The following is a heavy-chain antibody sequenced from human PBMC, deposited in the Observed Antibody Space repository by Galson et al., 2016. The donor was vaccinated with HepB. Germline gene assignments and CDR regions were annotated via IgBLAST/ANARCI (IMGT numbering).Heavy chain of an antibody. CDR1: GFTFSSYW. D-gene: IGHD2-15*01. V-gene: IGHV3-7*01. CDR2: IKQDGIEK. CDR3: ARDSGFCSGGSCYGDAFDI. Sequence: SLRLSCAASGFTFSSYWMTWVRQAPGKGLEWVANIKQDGIEKYHVDSVKDRFTISRDNAKNSLYLQMNSLRAEDTAVYYCARDSGFCSGGSCYGDAFDIWDQGTMVTVSS. J-gene: IGHJ3*02.